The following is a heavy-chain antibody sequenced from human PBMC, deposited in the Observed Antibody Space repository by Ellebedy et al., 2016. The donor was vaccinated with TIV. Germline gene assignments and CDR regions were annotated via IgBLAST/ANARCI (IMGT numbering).Heavy chain of an antibody. J-gene: IGHJ6*02. Sequence: GESLKISCAASGFTFSSYAMSWVRQAPGKGLEWVSTISGGGGSTHYADPVKGRFTISRDNSKNTLYLQMNSVRAEDTAVYYCANPLFSFPYGMDVWGQGTTVTVSS. V-gene: IGHV3-23*01. D-gene: IGHD2/OR15-2a*01. CDR1: GFTFSSYA. CDR3: ANPLFSFPYGMDV. CDR2: ISGGGGST.